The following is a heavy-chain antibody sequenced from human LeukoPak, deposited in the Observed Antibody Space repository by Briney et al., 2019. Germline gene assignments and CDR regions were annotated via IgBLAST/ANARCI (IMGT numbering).Heavy chain of an antibody. D-gene: IGHD3-10*01. CDR3: MRDYMGWFDP. CDR2: ISTGSSTT. Sequence: PGGSLRLSCAASEFAFSTYNMNWVRQAPGKGLEWVSYISTGSSTTYYADSVKGRFTISRDTASNTMHLEMNNLRIEDTAVYYCMRDYMGWFDPWGQGSLVTVSS. CDR1: EFAFSTYN. J-gene: IGHJ5*02. V-gene: IGHV3-48*01.